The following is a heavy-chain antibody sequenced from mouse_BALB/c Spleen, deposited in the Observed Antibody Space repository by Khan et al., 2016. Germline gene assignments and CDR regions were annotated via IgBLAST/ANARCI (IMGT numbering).Heavy chain of an antibody. CDR1: VYAFSGYW. CDR3: ARGTPFAS. Sequence: QVQLQQPGAELVRPGSSVKISCKASVYAFSGYWMNWVKQRPGQGLEWIGQIYPGDGDTNYNGKFKGKATLTADKSSSTAYMQLSSLTSEDSAVYFCARGTPFASWGQGTLVTVSA. J-gene: IGHJ3*01. CDR2: IYPGDGDT. V-gene: IGHV1-80*01. D-gene: IGHD2-14*01.